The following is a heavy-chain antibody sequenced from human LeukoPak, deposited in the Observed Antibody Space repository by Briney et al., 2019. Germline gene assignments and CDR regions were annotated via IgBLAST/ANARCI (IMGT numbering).Heavy chain of an antibody. V-gene: IGHV3-23*01. D-gene: IGHD2-15*01. CDR1: GFTFSSYA. CDR3: AREVEGGGPFDY. Sequence: GGSLRLSCAASGFTFSSYAMSWVRQAPGKGLEWVSAISGSGGSTYYADSVKGRFTISRDNSKNTLYLQMGSLRAEDMAVYYCAREVEGGGPFDYWGQGTLVTVSS. J-gene: IGHJ4*02. CDR2: ISGSGGST.